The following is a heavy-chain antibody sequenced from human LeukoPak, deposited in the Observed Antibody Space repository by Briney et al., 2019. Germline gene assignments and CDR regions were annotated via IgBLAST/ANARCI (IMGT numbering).Heavy chain of an antibody. CDR1: GFTFSDYY. D-gene: IGHD6-13*01. Sequence: GGSLRLSCAASGFTFSDYYMSWIRQAPGKGLEWDSYISSSGSTIYYADSVKGRFTISRDNAKNSLYLQMNSLRAEDTAVYYCARDAGSSWTDFDYWGQGTLVTVSS. V-gene: IGHV3-11*01. CDR3: ARDAGSSWTDFDY. CDR2: ISSSGSTI. J-gene: IGHJ4*02.